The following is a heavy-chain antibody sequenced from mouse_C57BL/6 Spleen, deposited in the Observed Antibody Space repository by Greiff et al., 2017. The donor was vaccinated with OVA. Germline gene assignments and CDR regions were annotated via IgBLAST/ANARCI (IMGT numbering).Heavy chain of an antibody. Sequence: QVQLQQSGAELVRPGPSVKVSCKASGYAFTNYWIKWVKQRPGQGLEWIGVINPGSGGTNYNEKFKGKATLTADKSSSTAYMQLSSLTYEDSAVDYCSGVDSNSFAYWGQGTLVTVSA. J-gene: IGHJ3*01. V-gene: IGHV1-54*01. CDR1: GYAFTNYW. D-gene: IGHD4-1*02. CDR2: INPGSGGT. CDR3: SGVDSNSFAY.